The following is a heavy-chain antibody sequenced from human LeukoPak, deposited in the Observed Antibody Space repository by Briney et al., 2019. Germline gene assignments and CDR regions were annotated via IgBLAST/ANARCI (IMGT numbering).Heavy chain of an antibody. J-gene: IGHJ4*02. V-gene: IGHV3-30*04. Sequence: GALRLSCAASGFTFSSYAMHWVRQAPGKGLEWVAVISYDGSNKYYADSVKGRFTISRDNAKNTLYLQMNSLRAEDTAVYYCARDPSYSENLDYWGQGTLVTVSS. D-gene: IGHD1-26*01. CDR3: ARDPSYSENLDY. CDR2: ISYDGSNK. CDR1: GFTFSSYA.